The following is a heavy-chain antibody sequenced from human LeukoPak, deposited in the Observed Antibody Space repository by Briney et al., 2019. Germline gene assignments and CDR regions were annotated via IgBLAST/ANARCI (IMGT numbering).Heavy chain of an antibody. V-gene: IGHV2-5*02. CDR2: IYWDDDK. CDR1: GFSLSASGVG. D-gene: IGHD4-17*01. J-gene: IGHJ4*02. CDR3: AHYDYGDSPTVDYFDY. Sequence: SGPTLVNPTQTLTLTCTFSGFSLSASGVGVGWIRQPPGKALEWLALIYWDDDKRYSPSLKSRITITKDTSKNQVVLTMTNMDPVDTATYYCAHYDYGDSPTVDYFDYWGQGTLVTVSS.